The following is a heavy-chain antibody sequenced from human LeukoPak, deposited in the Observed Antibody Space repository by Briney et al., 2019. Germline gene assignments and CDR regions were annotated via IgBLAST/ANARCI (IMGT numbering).Heavy chain of an antibody. Sequence: SETLSLTCTVSGGSISSYYWSWIRQPPGKGLEWIGYIHYSGSTNYNPSLKSRVTISVDTSKNQFSLKLSSVTAVPYYYGMDVWGKGTTVTVSS. CDR2: IHYSGST. CDR1: GGSISSYY. CDR3: V. J-gene: IGHJ6*04. V-gene: IGHV4-59*01.